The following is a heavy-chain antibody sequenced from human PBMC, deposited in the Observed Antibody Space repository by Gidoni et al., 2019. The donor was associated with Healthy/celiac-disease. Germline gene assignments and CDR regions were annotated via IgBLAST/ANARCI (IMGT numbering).Heavy chain of an antibody. CDR3: AKGSDPPRY. CDR1: VFTFSSYG. Sequence: QVQLVASGGGVVQPGRSLRLSCAASVFTFSSYGMHWVRQAPGKGLEWVAVISYDGSNKSDADSVKGRFTISRDNSKNTLYLQMNSLRAEDTAVYYCAKGSDPPRYWGQGTLVTVSS. V-gene: IGHV3-30*18. CDR2: ISYDGSNK. J-gene: IGHJ4*02.